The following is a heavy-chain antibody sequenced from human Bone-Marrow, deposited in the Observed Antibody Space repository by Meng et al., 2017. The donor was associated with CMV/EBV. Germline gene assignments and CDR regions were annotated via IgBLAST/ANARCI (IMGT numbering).Heavy chain of an antibody. Sequence: GGSLRLSCTASGFTFGDYAMSWVRQAPGKGLEWVGFIRSKAYGGTTEYAASVKGRFTISRDDSKSIAYLQMNSLKTEDTAVYYCTRGGLPSYDFWSGYCMDYWGQGTLVTVPS. CDR1: GFTFGDYA. CDR3: TRGGLPSYDFWSGYCMDY. J-gene: IGHJ4*02. CDR2: IRSKAYGGTT. D-gene: IGHD3-3*01. V-gene: IGHV3-49*04.